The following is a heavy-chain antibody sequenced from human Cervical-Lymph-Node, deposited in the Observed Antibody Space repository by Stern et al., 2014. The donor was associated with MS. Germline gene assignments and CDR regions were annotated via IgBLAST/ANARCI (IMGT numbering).Heavy chain of an antibody. D-gene: IGHD2-21*02. CDR1: GGAFNTYP. V-gene: IGHV1-69*01. Sequence: VQLVESGAEVKKPGSSVKVSCKASGGAFNTYPINWVRQARGRALEWMGGIIPIFGTPTYAQRFKGRVPIGAEEATTTAYMELSSLTYEDTAVYYCATPVSVTVGAMDVWGQGTAVTVSS. CDR2: IIPIFGTP. J-gene: IGHJ6*02. CDR3: ATPVSVTVGAMDV.